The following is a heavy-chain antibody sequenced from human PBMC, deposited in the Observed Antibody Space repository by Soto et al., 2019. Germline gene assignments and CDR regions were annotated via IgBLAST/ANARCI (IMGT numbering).Heavy chain of an antibody. V-gene: IGHV4-30-4*01. Sequence: SETLSLTCTVSGGSISSGDYYWSWIRQPPGKGLEWIGYIYYSGSTYYNPSLKSRVTISVDTSKNQFSLKLSSVTAADTAVYYCARVTTDENYYYYGMDVWGQGTTVTVSS. CDR3: ARVTTDENYYYYGMDV. CDR2: IYYSGST. D-gene: IGHD4-17*01. J-gene: IGHJ6*02. CDR1: GGSISSGDYY.